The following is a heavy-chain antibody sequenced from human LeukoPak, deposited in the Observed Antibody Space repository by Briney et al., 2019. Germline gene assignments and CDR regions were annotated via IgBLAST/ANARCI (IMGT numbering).Heavy chain of an antibody. Sequence: PGGSLRLSCAASGFTFSGSAIHWVRQASGNGLEWVGRIRSKANNYATAYGESVKGRFTISRLDSKNTAYLQMNSLRTEDTALYYCTRIRTGDGNSISEFWGQGTPVTVSS. CDR2: IRSKANNYAT. CDR3: TRIRTGDGNSISEF. D-gene: IGHD2/OR15-2a*01. V-gene: IGHV3-73*01. CDR1: GFTFSGSA. J-gene: IGHJ4*02.